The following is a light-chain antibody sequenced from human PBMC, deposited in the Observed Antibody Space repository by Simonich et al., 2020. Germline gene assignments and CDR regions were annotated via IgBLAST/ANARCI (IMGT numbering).Light chain of an antibody. V-gene: IGLV1-47*01. CDR3: AAWDDSLSGWV. CDR2: RNN. CDR1: SSNIGSNY. J-gene: IGLJ3*02. Sequence: QSVLTQPPSASGTTGQRVTISCSGSSSNIGSNYVYWYQQLPGTAPKLLIYRNNQRPSGVPDRFSGSTSGTSASLAISGLRSEDEADYYCAAWDDSLSGWVFGGGTKLTVL.